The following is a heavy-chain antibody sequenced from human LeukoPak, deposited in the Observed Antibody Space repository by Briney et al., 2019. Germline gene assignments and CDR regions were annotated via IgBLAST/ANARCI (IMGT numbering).Heavy chain of an antibody. Sequence: GGSLRLSCAASGFTFDDYAMHWVRQAPGKALEWVPLITWDGGSTYYADSVRGRFTISRDNSKNSLYLQMNSLRTEDTALYYCAKAYRGVTRSSWGLVDYWGQGTLVTVSS. J-gene: IGHJ4*02. CDR3: AKAYRGVTRSSWGLVDY. V-gene: IGHV3-43D*03. CDR2: ITWDGGST. D-gene: IGHD6-13*01. CDR1: GFTFDDYA.